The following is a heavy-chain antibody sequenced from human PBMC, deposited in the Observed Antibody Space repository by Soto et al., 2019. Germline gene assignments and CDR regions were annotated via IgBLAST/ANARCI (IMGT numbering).Heavy chain of an antibody. CDR2: INHSGST. Sequence: SETLSLTCAVYGGSFSGYYWSWIRQPPGKGLEWIGEINHSGSTNYNPSLKSRVTISVDTSKNQFSLKLSSVTAAYTAVYYCAGGWDFDYWGQGTLVTVSS. CDR3: AGGWDFDY. D-gene: IGHD7-27*01. J-gene: IGHJ4*02. V-gene: IGHV4-34*01. CDR1: GGSFSGYY.